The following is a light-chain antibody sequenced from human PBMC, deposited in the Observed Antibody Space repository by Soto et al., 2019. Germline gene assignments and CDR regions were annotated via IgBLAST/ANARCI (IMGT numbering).Light chain of an antibody. V-gene: IGLV1-44*01. J-gene: IGLJ7*01. Sequence: QSVLTQPPSASGTPGQSVTISCSGRHSNIGSNTVNWYLQLPGSAPRLLIFGNTRRPSGVPARFSGSESVTSASLAISGLQSEDEALYYCGTWDDSLSGWVFGGGTQLTVL. CDR3: GTWDDSLSGWV. CDR2: GNT. CDR1: HSNIGSNT.